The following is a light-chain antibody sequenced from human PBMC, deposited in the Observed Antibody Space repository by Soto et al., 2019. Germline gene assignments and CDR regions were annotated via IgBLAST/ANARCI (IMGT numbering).Light chain of an antibody. J-gene: IGKJ2*01. CDR1: QVISND. CDR2: AAS. Sequence: DIQMTQSPSSLSASVGDRVTLTCRASQVISNDLGWYQQKPGKAPKRLISAASSLEGGVPSRFSGSRSATEFTLTISSLQPEDFATYYCLQYNSYPYTFGQGTKLEI. CDR3: LQYNSYPYT. V-gene: IGKV1-17*01.